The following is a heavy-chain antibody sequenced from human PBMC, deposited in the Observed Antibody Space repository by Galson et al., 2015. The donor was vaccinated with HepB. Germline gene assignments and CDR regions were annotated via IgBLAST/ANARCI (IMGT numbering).Heavy chain of an antibody. Sequence: SVKVSCKASGYTFTGYYMHWVRQAPGQGLEWMGWINPNSGGTNYAQKFQGRVTMTRDTSISTAYMELSRLRSDDTAVYYCARSNVYCSSTSRYSGFNWFDPWGQGTLVTVSS. CDR3: ARSNVYCSSTSRYSGFNWFDP. D-gene: IGHD2-2*01. J-gene: IGHJ5*02. V-gene: IGHV1-2*02. CDR2: INPNSGGT. CDR1: GYTFTGYY.